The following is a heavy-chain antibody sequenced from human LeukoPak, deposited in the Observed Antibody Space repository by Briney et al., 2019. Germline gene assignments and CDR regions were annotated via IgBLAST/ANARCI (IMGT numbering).Heavy chain of an antibody. CDR3: ARTPYGAPRYSGSYWGTSYYFDY. D-gene: IGHD1-26*01. V-gene: IGHV4-39*01. CDR2: IYYSGST. Sequence: SETLSLTCTVSGGSISSSSYYWGWIRQPPGKGLEWIGSIYYSGSTYYNPSLKSRVTISVDTSKNQFSLKLSSVTAADTAVYYCARTPYGAPRYSGSYWGTSYYFDYWGQGTLVTVSS. CDR1: GGSISSSSYY. J-gene: IGHJ4*02.